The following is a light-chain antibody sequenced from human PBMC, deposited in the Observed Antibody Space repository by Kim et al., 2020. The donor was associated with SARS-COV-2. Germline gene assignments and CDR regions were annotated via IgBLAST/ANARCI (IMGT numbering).Light chain of an antibody. J-gene: IGLJ1*01. Sequence: VSPGQTATITCSGDKLGDKYACWYQHKPGQSPVLIIYQHNKRPSGIPERFSGSNSGDTATLTISGTQPMDEADYYCQAWDSSTAVFGSGTKVTVL. V-gene: IGLV3-1*01. CDR1: KLGDKY. CDR3: QAWDSSTAV. CDR2: QHN.